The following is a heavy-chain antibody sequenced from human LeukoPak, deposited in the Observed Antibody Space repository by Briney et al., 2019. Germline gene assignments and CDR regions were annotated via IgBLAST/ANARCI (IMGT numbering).Heavy chain of an antibody. CDR3: AIDIVVVPAAPHPGY. V-gene: IGHV3-23*01. D-gene: IGHD2-2*01. J-gene: IGHJ4*02. Sequence: PGGSLRLSCAASGFTFSSYAMSWVRQAPGKGLEWVSAISGSGGSTYYADSVKGRFTISRDNSKNTLYLQMNSLRAEDTAVYYCAIDIVVVPAAPHPGYWGQGTLVTVSS. CDR1: GFTFSSYA. CDR2: ISGSGGST.